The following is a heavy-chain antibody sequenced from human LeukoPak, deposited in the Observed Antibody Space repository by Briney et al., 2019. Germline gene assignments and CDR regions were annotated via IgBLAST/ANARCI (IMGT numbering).Heavy chain of an antibody. Sequence: GGSLRLSCAASGFTFTDYFMGWVRQAPGKGLEWLSYISSTSSAIYYADSLKGRFTISRDNAKNSLYLQMDSLRAEDTAVYYCARVIGSYGDSAYWGQGTLVTVSS. CDR3: ARVIGSYGDSAY. D-gene: IGHD3-16*01. V-gene: IGHV3-11*04. CDR2: ISSTSSAI. CDR1: GFTFTDYF. J-gene: IGHJ4*02.